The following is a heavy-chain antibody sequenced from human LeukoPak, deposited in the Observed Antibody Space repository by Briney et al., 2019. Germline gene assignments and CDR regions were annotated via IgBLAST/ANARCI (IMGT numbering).Heavy chain of an antibody. CDR3: AREYCGGDCYDYYFDY. D-gene: IGHD2-21*02. CDR2: IIPIFGTA. CDR1: GGTFSSYA. V-gene: IGHV1-69*13. Sequence: SVKVSCKASGGTFSSYAISWVRQAPGQGLEWMGGIIPIFGTANYAQKFQGRVTITADESTSTAYMELSSLRPEDTAVYYCAREYCGGDCYDYYFDYWGQGTLDTVSS. J-gene: IGHJ4*02.